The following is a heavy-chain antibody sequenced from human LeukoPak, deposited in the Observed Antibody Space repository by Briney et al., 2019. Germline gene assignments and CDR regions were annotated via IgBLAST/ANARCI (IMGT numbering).Heavy chain of an antibody. J-gene: IGHJ4*02. Sequence: GGSLRLSCAASGFTVSSNYMSWVRQAPGKGLEWVSVIYSGGSTYYADSVKGRFTISRDNSKNTLYLQMNSLRAEDTAVYYCAREGHRGCSGWYYFDYWGQGTLVTVSS. D-gene: IGHD6-19*01. V-gene: IGHV3-66*02. CDR2: IYSGGST. CDR1: GFTVSSNY. CDR3: AREGHRGCSGWYYFDY.